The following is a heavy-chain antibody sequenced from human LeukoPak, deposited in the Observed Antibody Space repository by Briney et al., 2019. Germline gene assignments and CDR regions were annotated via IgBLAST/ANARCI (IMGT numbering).Heavy chain of an antibody. D-gene: IGHD6-19*01. CDR3: ARSRGWLGYYFDY. CDR1: GFTFNTYW. V-gene: IGHV3-7*04. CDR2: IKQDETEK. Sequence: PGGSLRLSCAASGFTFNTYWMTWVRQAPGKGLEWVANIKQDETEKFYVDSVKGRFTISRDNAKKSLYLHMSSLRAEDTAVYYCARSRGWLGYYFDYWGQGTLVTVSS. J-gene: IGHJ4*02.